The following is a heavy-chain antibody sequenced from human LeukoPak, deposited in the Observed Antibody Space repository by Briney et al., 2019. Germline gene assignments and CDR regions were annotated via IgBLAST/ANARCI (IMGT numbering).Heavy chain of an antibody. CDR1: GGSISSSSYY. J-gene: IGHJ4*02. CDR2: IYYSGST. D-gene: IGHD6-13*01. Sequence: PSETLSLTCSVSGGSISSSSYYWGWIRQPPGKGLEWIGSIYYSGSTYYNPSLKSRVTISVDTSKNQFSLKLSSVTAADTAVYYCARGLRGSSFSAGPQFDYWGQGTLVTVSS. V-gene: IGHV4-39*01. CDR3: ARGLRGSSFSAGPQFDY.